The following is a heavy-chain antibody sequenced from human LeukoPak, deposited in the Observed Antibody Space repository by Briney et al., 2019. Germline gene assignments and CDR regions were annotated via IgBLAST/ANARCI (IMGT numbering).Heavy chain of an antibody. D-gene: IGHD6-13*01. J-gene: IGHJ4*02. Sequence: GGSLRLSCAASGFTFSNYAMSWVRQAPGKGLEWVSAIRGSGGRTYYADSLKGRFTISRDNSKNTLYLQMNSLRAEDTAIYYCAKNAAFGLLDYWGQGTLVTVSS. CDR3: AKNAAFGLLDY. CDR1: GFTFSNYA. CDR2: IRGSGGRT. V-gene: IGHV3-23*01.